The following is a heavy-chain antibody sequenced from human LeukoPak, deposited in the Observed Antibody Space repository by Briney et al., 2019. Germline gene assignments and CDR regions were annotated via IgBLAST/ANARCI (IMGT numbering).Heavy chain of an antibody. CDR3: ARASRDYYDRPIDY. D-gene: IGHD3-22*01. CDR2: ISGGSGNT. V-gene: IGHV3-23*01. Sequence: GGSLRLSCAASGFTFSTYAVSWVRQAPGKGLEWVSVISGGSGNTYYADSVKGRFTISRDNSKSTLYLQMNSLRAEDPAVYYCARASRDYYDRPIDYWGQGTLVTVSS. CDR1: GFTFSTYA. J-gene: IGHJ4*02.